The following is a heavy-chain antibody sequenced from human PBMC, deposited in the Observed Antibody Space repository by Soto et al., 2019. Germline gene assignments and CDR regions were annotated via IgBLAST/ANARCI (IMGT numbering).Heavy chain of an antibody. D-gene: IGHD3-10*01. V-gene: IGHV4-39*01. J-gene: IGHJ5*02. Sequence: SETLSLTCSVSGASINSFAYYGGWIRQPPGKGLEWIGTVYYNENTYYNPSLKSRVAISVDTAKNQFSLNLRSVTAADTAIYFCARRERYYGSPGWFDPWGQGTLVTVSS. CDR1: GASINSFAYY. CDR2: VYYNENT. CDR3: ARRERYYGSPGWFDP.